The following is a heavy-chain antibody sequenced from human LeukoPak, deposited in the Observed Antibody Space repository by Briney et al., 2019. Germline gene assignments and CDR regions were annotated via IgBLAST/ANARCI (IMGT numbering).Heavy chain of an antibody. V-gene: IGHV3-21*01. CDR3: ARDADIVVVPAAIEDALDI. CDR2: ISSSSYI. CDR1: GFAFSSYS. Sequence: GGSLRLSCAASGFAFSSYSMNWVRQAPGKGLEWVSSISSSSYIYYADSVKGRFTISRDNAKNSLYLQMNSLRAEDTAVYYCARDADIVVVPAAIEDALDIWGQGTMVTVSS. D-gene: IGHD2-2*01. J-gene: IGHJ3*02.